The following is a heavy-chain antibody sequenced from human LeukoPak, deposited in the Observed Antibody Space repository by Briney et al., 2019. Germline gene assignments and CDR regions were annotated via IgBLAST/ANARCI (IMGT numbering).Heavy chain of an antibody. D-gene: IGHD2-21*02. CDR1: GFTFSNAW. J-gene: IGHJ4*02. Sequence: GGSLRLSCAASGFTFSNAWMNWVRQAPGKGLEWVARVKSKAAGETTSYAAPVKGRFSILRDDSRDMVYLQMNSLEAEDTAVYYCATCNGDCYFNFWGQGTLVIVSS. V-gene: IGHV3-15*01. CDR2: VKSKAAGETT. CDR3: ATCNGDCYFNF.